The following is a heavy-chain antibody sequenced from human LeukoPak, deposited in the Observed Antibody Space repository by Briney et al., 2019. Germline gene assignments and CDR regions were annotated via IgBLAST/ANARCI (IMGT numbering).Heavy chain of an antibody. D-gene: IGHD2-15*01. J-gene: IGHJ5*02. V-gene: IGHV4-39*01. CDR3: ARIGGGSWRNPGYWFDP. CDR1: GASISSASDY. Sequence: SGTLSLTCAVSGASISSASDYWGWIRQPPGKGLEWLGSIYYGGSTYDNPSLRSRVTISVDTSKNQFSLKLTSVTAADTAVYYCARIGGGSWRNPGYWFDPWGQGNLVTVSS. CDR2: IYYGGST.